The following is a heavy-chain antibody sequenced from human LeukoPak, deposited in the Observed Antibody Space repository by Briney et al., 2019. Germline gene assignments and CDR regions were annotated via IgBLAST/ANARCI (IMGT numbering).Heavy chain of an antibody. CDR1: GGSLRSYY. CDR2: IYYSGST. D-gene: IGHD3-22*01. J-gene: IGHJ3*02. V-gene: IGHV4-59*12. Sequence: SETLSLTCTVSGGSLRSYYWSWIRQPPGKGLEWIGYIYYSGSTNYNPSLKGRVTISVETSKNQFSLKLSSVTAADTAVYYCARLNYYESSGYYALDAFDIWGQGTMVTGSS. CDR3: ARLNYYESSGYYALDAFDI.